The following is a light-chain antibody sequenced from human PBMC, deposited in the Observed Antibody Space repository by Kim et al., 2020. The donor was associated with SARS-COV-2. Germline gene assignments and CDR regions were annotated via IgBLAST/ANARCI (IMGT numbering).Light chain of an antibody. Sequence: VSRGQTASITCSGHKLGNKYACWYQQKPGQSPVLVIYHDTKRPSGIPERFSGSNSGNTATLTISGTQAMDEADYYCQAWDTSTAYVFGTGTKVTVL. V-gene: IGLV3-1*01. CDR2: HDT. CDR3: QAWDTSTAYV. J-gene: IGLJ1*01. CDR1: KLGNKY.